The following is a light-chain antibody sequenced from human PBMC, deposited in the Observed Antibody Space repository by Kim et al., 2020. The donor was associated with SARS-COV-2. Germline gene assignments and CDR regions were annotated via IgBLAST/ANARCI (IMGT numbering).Light chain of an antibody. Sequence: SYELTQPHSVSVSPGQTARITCSGDKLGDKYVSWYQQKPGQSPALVIYQDRKRPSGIPERVSGSNSGNTATLTISRTQAMDEADYYCQAWDSTTVVFGGGTQLTVL. CDR1: KLGDKY. V-gene: IGLV3-1*01. J-gene: IGLJ2*01. CDR3: QAWDSTTVV. CDR2: QDR.